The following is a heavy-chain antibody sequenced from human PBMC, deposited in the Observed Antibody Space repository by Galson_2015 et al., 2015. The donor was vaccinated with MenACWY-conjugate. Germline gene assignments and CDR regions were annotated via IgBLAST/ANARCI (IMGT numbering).Heavy chain of an antibody. J-gene: IGHJ5*02. CDR2: INPSGGST. CDR3: ARIPFRTTGTTGWFDP. CDR1: GYIFTSYY. D-gene: IGHD1-1*01. V-gene: IGHV1-46*03. Sequence: SVKVSCKASGYIFTSYYMHWVRQAPGHGLEWMGVINPSGGSTTYAQRFQGRVTITTDTSTSTVYMELSSLRSEDTAVYYCARIPFRTTGTTGWFDPWGQGTLVTVSS.